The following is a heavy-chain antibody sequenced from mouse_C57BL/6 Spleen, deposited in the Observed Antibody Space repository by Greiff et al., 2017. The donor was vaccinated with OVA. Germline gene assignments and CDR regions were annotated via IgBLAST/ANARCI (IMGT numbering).Heavy chain of an antibody. Sequence: EVKLQQSGPELVKPGASVKISCKASGYTFTDYYMNWVKQSHGKSLEWIGDINPNNGGTSYNQKFKGKATLTVDKSSSTAYMELRSLTSEDSAVYYCAREGGNSYWGQGTTLTVSS. CDR2: INPNNGGT. D-gene: IGHD2-1*01. V-gene: IGHV1-26*01. CDR3: AREGGNSY. J-gene: IGHJ2*01. CDR1: GYTFTDYY.